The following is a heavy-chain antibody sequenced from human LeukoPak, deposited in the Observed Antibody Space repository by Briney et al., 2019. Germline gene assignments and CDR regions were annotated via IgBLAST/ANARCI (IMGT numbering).Heavy chain of an antibody. CDR1: GFTFSSYA. CDR3: ARVDWYFDL. Sequence: GGSLRLSCAASGFTFSSYAMHWVRQAPGKGLEWVAVISYDGSNEDYADSVKGRFTISRDDVKNSLYLQMNNLRAEDTAVYFCARVDWYFDLWGRGTLVTVSS. V-gene: IGHV3-30-3*01. CDR2: ISYDGSNE. J-gene: IGHJ2*01.